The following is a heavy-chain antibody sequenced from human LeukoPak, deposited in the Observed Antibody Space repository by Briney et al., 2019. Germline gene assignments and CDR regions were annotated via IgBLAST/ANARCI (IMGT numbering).Heavy chain of an antibody. CDR2: IYPGDSDT. J-gene: IGHJ4*02. CDR3: ARSRGPLGYFDY. D-gene: IGHD7-27*01. V-gene: IGHV5-51*01. Sequence: RXMPGKXXXXXGIIYPGDSDTKYSPSFQGQVTISADKSISTAYLQWSSLKASDTAMYYCARSRGPLGYFDYWGQGTLVTVSS.